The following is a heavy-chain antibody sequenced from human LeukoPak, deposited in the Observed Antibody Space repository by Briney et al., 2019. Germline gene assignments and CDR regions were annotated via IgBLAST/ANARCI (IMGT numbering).Heavy chain of an antibody. Sequence: GESLKISCKGSGYNFTSYWIGWVHQMPGKGLEWMGIIYPGDSDTEYSPSFQGRVTISADKSISTAYLQWSSLEASDTAMYYCARRSTMVRGIIIIGENWFDPWGQGTLVTVSS. D-gene: IGHD3-10*01. CDR3: ARRSTMVRGIIIIGENWFDP. CDR2: IYPGDSDT. V-gene: IGHV5-51*07. CDR1: GYNFTSYW. J-gene: IGHJ5*02.